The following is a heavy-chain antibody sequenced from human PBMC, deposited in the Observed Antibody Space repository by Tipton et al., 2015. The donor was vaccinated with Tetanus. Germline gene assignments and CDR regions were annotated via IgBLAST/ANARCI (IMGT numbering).Heavy chain of an antibody. CDR2: ISGSGGST. Sequence: SLRLSCAASGFTFSSYAMSWVRQAPGKGLEWVSAISGSGGSTYYADSVKGRFTISRDNSKNTLYLQMNSLRAEDTAVYYCAKARYDPNYYYYGTDVWGQGTTVTVSS. J-gene: IGHJ6*02. V-gene: IGHV3-23*01. D-gene: IGHD5-12*01. CDR3: AKARYDPNYYYYGTDV. CDR1: GFTFSSYA.